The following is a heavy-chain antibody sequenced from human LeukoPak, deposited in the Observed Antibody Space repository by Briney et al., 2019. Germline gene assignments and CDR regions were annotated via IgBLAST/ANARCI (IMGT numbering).Heavy chain of an antibody. CDR1: GGSISSYY. CDR3: ARGVEMATIPFGY. V-gene: IGHV4-39*01. J-gene: IGHJ4*02. CDR2: IYYSGST. D-gene: IGHD5-24*01. Sequence: PSETLSLTCTVSGGSISSYYWGWIRQPPGKGLEWIGSIYYSGSTYYNPSLKSRVTISVDTSKNQFSLKLSSVTAADTAVYYCARGVEMATIPFGYWGQGTLVTVSS.